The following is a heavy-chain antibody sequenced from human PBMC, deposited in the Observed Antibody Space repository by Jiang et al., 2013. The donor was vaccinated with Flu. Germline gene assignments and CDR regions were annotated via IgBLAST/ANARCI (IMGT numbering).Heavy chain of an antibody. CDR1: GGSFDGYY. D-gene: IGHD5-18*01. Sequence: GPGLVKPSETLSLTCAVYGGSFDGYYWTWIRQPPGKGLEWIGEINHSGVTGYNSSLKSRLTMSVDTAQNQFSLKLTSVTAADTAVYFCARAAAFATSDNSAMVAFDYWGRGTLVTVSS. CDR2: INHSGVT. V-gene: IGHV4-34*01. CDR3: ARAAAFATSDNSAMVAFDY. J-gene: IGHJ4*02.